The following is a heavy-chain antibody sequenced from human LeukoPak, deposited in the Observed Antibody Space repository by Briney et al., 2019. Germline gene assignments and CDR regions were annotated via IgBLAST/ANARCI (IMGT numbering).Heavy chain of an antibody. Sequence: PSETLSLTCTVSGGSISSYYWSWIRQPPGKGLEWIGYIYYSGSTNYNPSLKSRVTISVDTSKNQFSLKLSSVTAADTAAYYCARQVRAAGGVWFDPWGQGTLVTVSS. CDR1: GGSISSYY. CDR3: ARQVRAAGGVWFDP. V-gene: IGHV4-59*08. CDR2: IYYSGST. J-gene: IGHJ5*02. D-gene: IGHD3-10*01.